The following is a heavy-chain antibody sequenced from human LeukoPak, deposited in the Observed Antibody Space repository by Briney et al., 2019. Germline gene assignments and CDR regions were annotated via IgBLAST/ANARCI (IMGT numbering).Heavy chain of an antibody. J-gene: IGHJ3*02. CDR2: IYSGGST. Sequence: GGSLRLSCAASGFTVSSNYMSWVRQAPGKGLEWVSVIYSGGSTYYADSVKGRFTISRDNSKNTLHLQMNSLRAEDTAVYYCASAGIFNHDAFDIWGQGTMVTVSS. V-gene: IGHV3-53*01. CDR3: ASAGIFNHDAFDI. CDR1: GFTVSSNY. D-gene: IGHD1-14*01.